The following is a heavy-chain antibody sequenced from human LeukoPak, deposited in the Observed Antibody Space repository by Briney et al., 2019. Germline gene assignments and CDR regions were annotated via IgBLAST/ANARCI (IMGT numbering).Heavy chain of an antibody. CDR2: ISSSGSAI. CDR1: GFTFSSYS. D-gene: IGHD1-26*01. Sequence: HTGGSLRLSCAASGFTFSSYSMNWVRQAPGKGLEWVSYISSSGSAIYYADSVKGRFTISRDNAQNSLYLQMNSLRAEDTAIYYCVRDRGTYRPIDYWGQGTLVTVSS. V-gene: IGHV3-48*04. CDR3: VRDRGTYRPIDY. J-gene: IGHJ4*02.